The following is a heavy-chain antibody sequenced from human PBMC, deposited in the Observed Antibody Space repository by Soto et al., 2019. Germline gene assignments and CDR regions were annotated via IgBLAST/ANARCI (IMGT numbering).Heavy chain of an antibody. J-gene: IGHJ5*02. CDR1: GYTFTGYY. CDR2: INPNSGGT. V-gene: IGHV1-2*04. Sequence: ASVKVSCKASGYTFTGYYMHWVRQAPGQGLEWMGWINPNSGGTNYAQKFQGWVTMTRDTSISTAYMELSRLRSDDTAVYYCARGYYFWSGYYSWDWFDPCGQGTLVIVYS. CDR3: ARGYYFWSGYYSWDWFDP. D-gene: IGHD3-3*01.